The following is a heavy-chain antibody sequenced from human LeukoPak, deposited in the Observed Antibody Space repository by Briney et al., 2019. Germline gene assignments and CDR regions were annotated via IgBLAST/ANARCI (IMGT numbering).Heavy chain of an antibody. CDR2: ISGSGGST. CDR1: GFTFSSYA. J-gene: IGHJ4*02. Sequence: GGSLRLSCAASGFTFSSYAMSWVRQAPGKGLEWVSAISGSGGSTYYADSVKGRFTISRDNSKNTLYLQMNSLKTEDTAVYYCTTRGGSFSIFDYXXXGXLXXVSS. D-gene: IGHD1-26*01. V-gene: IGHV3-23*01. CDR3: TTRGGSFSIFDY.